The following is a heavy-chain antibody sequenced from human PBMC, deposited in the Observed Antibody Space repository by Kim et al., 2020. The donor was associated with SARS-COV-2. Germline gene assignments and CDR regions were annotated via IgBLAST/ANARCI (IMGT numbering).Heavy chain of an antibody. J-gene: IGHJ4*02. D-gene: IGHD1-26*01. CDR3: ATGRELLWGFDY. Sequence: ASVKVSCKVSGYTLTELSMHWVRQAPGKGLEWMGGFDPEDGETIYAQNFQGRVTMTEDTSTDTAYMELSSLRSEDTAVYYCATGRELLWGFDYWGQGTLVTVSS. CDR1: GYTLTELS. CDR2: FDPEDGET. V-gene: IGHV1-24*01.